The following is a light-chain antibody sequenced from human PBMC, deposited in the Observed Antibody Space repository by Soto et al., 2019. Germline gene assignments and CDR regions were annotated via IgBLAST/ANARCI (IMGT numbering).Light chain of an antibody. Sequence: QSALTQPASVSGSPGQSITISCTGTSSDVGSYNYVSWYQQHPGKAPKLMIYEVSDQPSGISSRFSGSKSGNTASLTISGLQTEDEADYYCSSYTSSSTLFGNGTKLTVL. CDR2: EVS. CDR3: SSYTSSSTL. J-gene: IGLJ1*01. CDR1: SSDVGSYNY. V-gene: IGLV2-14*01.